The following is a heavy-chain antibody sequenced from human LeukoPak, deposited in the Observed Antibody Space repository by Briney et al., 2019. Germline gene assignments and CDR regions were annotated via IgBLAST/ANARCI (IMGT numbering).Heavy chain of an antibody. V-gene: IGHV5-51*01. J-gene: IGHJ4*02. Sequence: GASLKISSKCSGYSFTSYWIGWGRQMPGKDLQWMAIIYPGDSDTKYSPSFKGQVTISDDKSISTAYLQWSSLKASDTAMYFCARASDSSGYYDYFDYWGQGTLVTVSS. CDR2: IYPGDSDT. CDR1: GYSFTSYW. CDR3: ARASDSSGYYDYFDY. D-gene: IGHD3-22*01.